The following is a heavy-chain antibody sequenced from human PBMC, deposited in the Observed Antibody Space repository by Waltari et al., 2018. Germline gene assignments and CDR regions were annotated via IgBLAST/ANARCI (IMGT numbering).Heavy chain of an antibody. D-gene: IGHD1-26*01. CDR1: GFTFSAYW. CDR3: ATSGRHSGNF. V-gene: IGHV3-7*03. Sequence: EVQPVESGGGLVQPGGSLRLSCAASGFTFSAYWMSGVRQAPGKGREWVANIKQDGSEKYYGDSVKGRFTISRDNAKNSLYLQMNSLRAEDTAVYYCATSGRHSGNFWGQGTLVTVSS. J-gene: IGHJ4*02. CDR2: IKQDGSEK.